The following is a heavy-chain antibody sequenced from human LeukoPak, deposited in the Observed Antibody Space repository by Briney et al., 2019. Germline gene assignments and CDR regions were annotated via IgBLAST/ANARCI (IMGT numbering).Heavy chain of an antibody. J-gene: IGHJ4*02. V-gene: IGHV3-7*03. CDR1: GFTFSSDW. Sequence: GGSLRLSCAVSGFTFSSDWMTWVRQAPGKGLEWVANIKEDGSESYYVDSVKGRFTISRDNTKNSLYLQMNSLRAEDTAVFYCARFPRDPWRFDYWGQGTLVTVSS. D-gene: IGHD5-12*01. CDR3: ARFPRDPWRFDY. CDR2: IKEDGSES.